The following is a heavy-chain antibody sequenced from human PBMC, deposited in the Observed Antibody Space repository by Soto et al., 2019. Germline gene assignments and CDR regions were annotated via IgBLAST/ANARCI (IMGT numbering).Heavy chain of an antibody. V-gene: IGHV3-33*01. CDR1: GFTFSSYG. CDR2: IWYDVSNK. CDR3: ARGLDSGYDWGDYYYYGMDV. Sequence: XVSLSLSFAASGFTFSSYGMHWVRQAPGKGLEWVAVIWYDVSNKYYADSVKGRFTISRDNSKNTLYLQMNSLRAEDTAVYYCARGLDSGYDWGDYYYYGMDVWGQGTTVTVSS. J-gene: IGHJ6*02. D-gene: IGHD5-12*01.